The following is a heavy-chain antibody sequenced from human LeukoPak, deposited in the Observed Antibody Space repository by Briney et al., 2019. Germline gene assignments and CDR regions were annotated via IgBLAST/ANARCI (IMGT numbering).Heavy chain of an antibody. D-gene: IGHD4-17*01. V-gene: IGHV3-30-3*01. CDR2: ISYDGSNK. CDR1: GFTFSSYA. Sequence: PGGSLRLSCAASGFTFSSYAMHWVRQAPGKGLEWVAVISYDGSNKYYADSVKGRFTISRDNSKNTLYLQMNSLRAEDTAVYYCARDHDYGDYPDYWGQGTLVTVSS. CDR3: ARDHDYGDYPDY. J-gene: IGHJ4*02.